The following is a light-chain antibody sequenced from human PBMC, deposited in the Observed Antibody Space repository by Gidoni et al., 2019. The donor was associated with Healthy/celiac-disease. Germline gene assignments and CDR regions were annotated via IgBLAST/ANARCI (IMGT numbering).Light chain of an antibody. CDR2: DAS. J-gene: IGKJ4*01. V-gene: IGKV1-33*01. CDR3: QQYDNLPLT. Sequence: QMTQSPSSLSASVGDRVTITCQASQDISNYLNWYQQKPGKAPKLLIYDASTLETGVPSRFSGSGSGTDFTFTISSLQPEDIATYYCQQYDNLPLTFGGGTKVEIK. CDR1: QDISNY.